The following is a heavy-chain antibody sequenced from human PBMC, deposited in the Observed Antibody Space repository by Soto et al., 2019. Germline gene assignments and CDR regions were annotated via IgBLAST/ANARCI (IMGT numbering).Heavy chain of an antibody. D-gene: IGHD3-22*01. CDR1: GGSVRSGTYY. Sequence: KASETLSLTCTVSGGSVRSGTYYWSWIRQPPGKGLEWIGYIYDRGTNYNPSLKSRVTISLDTSKNQFSLKLTSVTTADTAVYYCARDRYDSSGYFGFWGPGTLVTVS. J-gene: IGHJ4*02. CDR3: ARDRYDSSGYFGF. CDR2: IYDRGT. V-gene: IGHV4-61*01.